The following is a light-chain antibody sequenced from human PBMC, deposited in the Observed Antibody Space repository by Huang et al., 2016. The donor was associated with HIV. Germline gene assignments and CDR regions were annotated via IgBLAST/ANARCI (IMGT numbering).Light chain of an antibody. CDR3: QQRSNGIT. CDR1: QSVNSY. J-gene: IGKJ5*01. CDR2: DAS. V-gene: IGKV3-11*01. Sequence: EFVLTQSPATLSLSPGERATLSCRASQSVNSYLAWYQQKPGQAPRLLIYDASNMATGIPARFSGSGSGTDFTLTISSLEPEDFAVYYCQQRSNGITFGQGTRLEIK.